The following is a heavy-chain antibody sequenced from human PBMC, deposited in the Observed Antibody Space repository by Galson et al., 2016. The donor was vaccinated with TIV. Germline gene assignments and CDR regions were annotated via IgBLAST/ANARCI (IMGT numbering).Heavy chain of an antibody. Sequence: SVKVSCKASGYNFLDYGITWVRQAPGQGLEFMGWIGPYNGDTRYAQKVQGRFTMTTDISASTAYMELRSLTSDDTAVYFCARGSPSYDVQWFGPWGQGTLVTVSS. V-gene: IGHV1-18*01. CDR1: GYNFLDYG. D-gene: IGHD3-10*01. CDR3: ARGSPSYDVQWFGP. CDR2: IGPYNGDT. J-gene: IGHJ5*02.